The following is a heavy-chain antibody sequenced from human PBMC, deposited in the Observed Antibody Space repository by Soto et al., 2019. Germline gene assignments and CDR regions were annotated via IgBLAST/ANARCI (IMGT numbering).Heavy chain of an antibody. Sequence: SDPPALTCASSGDTCSGSECIWIRSAPGKGLAWSGFAYYRVTTVYNSSLTSRVSISVYTSKKPFSLSLNSVTAADTAVYYFAVWSALTQYYFDSWGHGTLVTVS. CDR2: AYYRVTT. CDR1: GDTCSGSE. D-gene: IGHD3-3*01. CDR3: AVWSALTQYYFDS. J-gene: IGHJ4*01. V-gene: IGHV4-59*07.